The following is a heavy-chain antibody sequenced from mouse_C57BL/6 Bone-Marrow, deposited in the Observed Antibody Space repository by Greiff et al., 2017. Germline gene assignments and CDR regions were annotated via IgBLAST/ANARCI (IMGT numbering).Heavy chain of an antibody. CDR1: GFSLTSYG. CDR2: IWSGGST. J-gene: IGHJ3*01. V-gene: IGHV2-2*01. CDR3: ARNKRGFAY. Sequence: QVQLKESGPGLVQPSQSLSITCTVSGFSLTSYGVHWVRQSPGKGLEWLGVIWSGGSTDYNAAFISRLSISKDNSKSQVFFKMNSLQADDTAIYCCARNKRGFAYWGQGTLVTVSA.